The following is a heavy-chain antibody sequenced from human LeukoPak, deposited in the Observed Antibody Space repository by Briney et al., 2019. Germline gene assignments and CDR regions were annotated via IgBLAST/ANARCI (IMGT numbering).Heavy chain of an antibody. D-gene: IGHD6-19*01. CDR2: ISAYNGNT. CDR1: GYTFTSYG. V-gene: IGHV1-18*01. J-gene: IGHJ4*02. Sequence: ASVKVSCKASGYTFTSYGISWVQQAPGQGLEWMGWISAYNGNTNYAQKLQGRVTMTTDTSTSTAYMELRSLRSDDTAVYYCARAVEQWLEFDYWGQGTLVTVSS. CDR3: ARAVEQWLEFDY.